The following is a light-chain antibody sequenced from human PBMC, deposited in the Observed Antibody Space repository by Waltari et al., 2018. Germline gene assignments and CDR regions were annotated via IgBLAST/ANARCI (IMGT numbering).Light chain of an antibody. V-gene: IGKV4-1*01. CDR1: QSVLYSSNNKNY. Sequence: DIVMTQSPDSLAVSLGERATINCKSSQSVLYSSNNKNYLAWFKQKPGQPPKVLIYWASTRESGVPDRFTGSGSGTDFTLTISSLQAADVAVYYCQQYYSTPWTFGQGTKVEIK. CDR3: QQYYSTPWT. J-gene: IGKJ1*01. CDR2: WAS.